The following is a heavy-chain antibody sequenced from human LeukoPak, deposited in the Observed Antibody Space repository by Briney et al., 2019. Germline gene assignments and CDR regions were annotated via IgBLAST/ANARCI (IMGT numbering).Heavy chain of an antibody. V-gene: IGHV3-7*01. CDR3: AVIDSNGWQVGLDY. D-gene: IGHD6-19*01. CDR2: INQDGSVK. J-gene: IGHJ4*02. CDR1: AFSFRTYW. Sequence: PGGSLRLSRVASAFSFRTYWMNWVRQAPGKGLEWVANINQDGSVKHYLDSVKGRFTISRDNAKNSLYLQMNSLRADDTAVYYCAVIDSNGWQVGLDYWGQGTQVTASS.